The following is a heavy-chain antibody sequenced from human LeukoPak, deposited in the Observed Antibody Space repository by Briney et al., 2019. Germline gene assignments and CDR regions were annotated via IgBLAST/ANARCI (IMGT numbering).Heavy chain of an antibody. D-gene: IGHD3-3*01. CDR1: GLTFSSFW. Sequence: PGGSLRLSCAASGLTFSSFWMSWVRQAPGKGLEWVANIKQDGSETYYVDSVKGRFTISRDNPKKTLYLNMNSMRAKDTAVYYCAKGKSYYVSWSGDDEFDPWGQGTLVTVSS. CDR2: IKQDGSET. CDR3: AKGKSYYVSWSGDDEFDP. J-gene: IGHJ5*02. V-gene: IGHV3-7*01.